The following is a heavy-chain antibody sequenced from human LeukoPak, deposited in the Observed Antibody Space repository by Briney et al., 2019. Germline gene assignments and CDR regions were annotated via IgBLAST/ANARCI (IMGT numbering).Heavy chain of an antibody. CDR2: IWYGGSNK. CDR1: GFTFSSYG. D-gene: IGHD2-2*03. J-gene: IGHJ4*02. CDR3: AKDYGYCSSTSCEYYFDY. Sequence: GGSLRLSCAASGFTFSSYGMHWVRQAPGKGLEWVAVIWYGGSNKYYADSVKGRFTISRDNSKNTLYLQMNSLRAEDTAVYYCAKDYGYCSSTSCEYYFDYWGQGTLVTVSS. V-gene: IGHV3-30*02.